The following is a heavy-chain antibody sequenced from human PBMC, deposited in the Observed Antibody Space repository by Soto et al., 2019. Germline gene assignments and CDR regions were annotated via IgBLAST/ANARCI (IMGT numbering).Heavy chain of an antibody. Sequence: QEQLVQSGAEVKKPGSSVKVSCKASGGLFSSYPISWVRQVPGQGLEWMGGIIPVFQTAYYTQRFQGRVTITADESTNTAYMELSSLRSEDTAIYYCARGGSGYTWFNEFWGPGTTVAVSS. V-gene: IGHV1-69*01. J-gene: IGHJ3*01. CDR3: ARGGSGYTWFNEF. CDR2: IIPVFQTA. CDR1: GGLFSSYP. D-gene: IGHD3-22*01.